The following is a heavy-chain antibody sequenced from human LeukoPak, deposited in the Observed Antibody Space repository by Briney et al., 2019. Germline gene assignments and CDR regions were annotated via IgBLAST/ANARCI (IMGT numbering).Heavy chain of an antibody. Sequence: TGGSLRLSCAVSGLTFSSSWMDWVRQAPGKGLEWVASINPDGNKKYSADSVKGRFTISRDNAENSLYLQMNSLRAEDTAVYYCAKDREYDDSCDYNGWGQGTLVTVSS. CDR3: AKDREYDDSCDYNG. J-gene: IGHJ4*02. D-gene: IGHD3-22*01. CDR1: GLTFSSSW. CDR2: INPDGNKK. V-gene: IGHV3-7*03.